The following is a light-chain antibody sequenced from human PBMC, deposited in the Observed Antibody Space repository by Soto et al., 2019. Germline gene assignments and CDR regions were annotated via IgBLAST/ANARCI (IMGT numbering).Light chain of an antibody. V-gene: IGLV3-21*02. CDR2: DDS. CDR1: NSGSKS. J-gene: IGLJ1*01. Sequence: SSELTQISSVSVAPGQTARISCGGNNSGSKSVHWYQQKPGQAPVVVVYDDSDRPSGIPERFSGSNSGNTATLTLSRVEAGDEADYYCQVWDDNSDHNVFGTGTKFAVL. CDR3: QVWDDNSDHNV.